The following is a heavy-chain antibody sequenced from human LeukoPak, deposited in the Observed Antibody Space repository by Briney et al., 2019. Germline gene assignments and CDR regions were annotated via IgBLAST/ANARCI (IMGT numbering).Heavy chain of an antibody. Sequence: GGSLRLSCAASGFTFSGYAMSWVRQAPGKGLEWVSAISGSGGSTYYADSVKGRFTISRDNSKNTLYLQMNSLRAEDTAVYYCAKYYGSGSYYPNWYFDLWGRGTLVTVSS. V-gene: IGHV3-23*01. CDR3: AKYYGSGSYYPNWYFDL. CDR2: ISGSGGST. CDR1: GFTFSGYA. D-gene: IGHD3-10*01. J-gene: IGHJ2*01.